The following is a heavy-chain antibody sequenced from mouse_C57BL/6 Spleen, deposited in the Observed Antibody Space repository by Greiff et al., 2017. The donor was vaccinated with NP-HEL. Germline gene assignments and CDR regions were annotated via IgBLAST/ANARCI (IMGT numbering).Heavy chain of an antibody. CDR3: ARMSNYLYAMDY. V-gene: IGHV1-54*01. CDR2: INPGSGGT. D-gene: IGHD2-5*01. CDR1: GYAFTNYL. J-gene: IGHJ4*01. Sequence: VQLQQSGAELVRPGTSVKVSCKASGYAFTNYLIEWVKQRPGQGLEWIGVINPGSGGTNYNEKFKGKETLTADKSSSTAYRQLSSLTSEDSAVYFCARMSNYLYAMDYWGQGTSVTVSS.